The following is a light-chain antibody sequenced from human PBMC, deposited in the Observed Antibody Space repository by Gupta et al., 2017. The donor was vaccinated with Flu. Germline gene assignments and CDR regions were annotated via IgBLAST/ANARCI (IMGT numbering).Light chain of an antibody. CDR3: QQYDNLIT. Sequence: VGARVTMTWRASQDIKDWLAWYQLKPDKALKSLIHGAVNLHSGVPSRFRGSGSGTQFNLTIYNLKPEYSATHFCQQYDNLITFGGGTTVAIK. CDR2: GAV. V-gene: IGKV1D-16*01. CDR1: QDIKDW. J-gene: IGKJ4*01.